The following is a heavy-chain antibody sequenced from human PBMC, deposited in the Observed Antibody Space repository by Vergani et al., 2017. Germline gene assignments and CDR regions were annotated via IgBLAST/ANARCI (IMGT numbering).Heavy chain of an antibody. CDR1: GGSISSGDHY. Sequence: QVQLQESGPGLVKPSQTLSLTCTVSGGSISSGDHYWSWIRQPPGKGLEWIGYIYYSGSTYYNPSLKSRVTISVDTSKNQFSLKLSSVTAADTAVYYCARAIKGSSGPHYFDYWGQGTLVTVSS. D-gene: IGHD6-19*01. CDR3: ARAIKGSSGPHYFDY. J-gene: IGHJ4*02. CDR2: IYYSGST. V-gene: IGHV4-30-4*08.